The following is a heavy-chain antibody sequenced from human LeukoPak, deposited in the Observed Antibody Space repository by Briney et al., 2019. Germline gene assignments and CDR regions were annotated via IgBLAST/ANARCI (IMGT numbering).Heavy chain of an antibody. Sequence: PGGSLRLSCAASGFTFDDFAMHWVRQVPGKGLEWVPGINWNSGYIGYADSVKGRFTISRDNAKSSLYLQMSSLRTEDTALYYCAKDRGVGIYYFDSWGQGTLVTVSS. CDR1: GFTFDDFA. D-gene: IGHD1-26*01. J-gene: IGHJ4*02. CDR2: INWNSGYI. V-gene: IGHV3-9*01. CDR3: AKDRGVGIYYFDS.